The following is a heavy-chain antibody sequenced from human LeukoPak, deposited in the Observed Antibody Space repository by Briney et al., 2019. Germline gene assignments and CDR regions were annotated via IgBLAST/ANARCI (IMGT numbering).Heavy chain of an antibody. CDR3: TRDPPSSGWSFDY. V-gene: IGHV3-21*01. CDR2: ISSSSSYI. CDR1: GFTFSSYS. Sequence: KAGGSLRLSCAASGFTFSSYSMNWVRQAPGKGLEWVSSISSSSSYIYYADSVKGRFTISRDNSKNTVDLRMNSLRAEDTAVYYCTRDPPSSGWSFDYWGQGILVTVSS. D-gene: IGHD6-19*01. J-gene: IGHJ4*02.